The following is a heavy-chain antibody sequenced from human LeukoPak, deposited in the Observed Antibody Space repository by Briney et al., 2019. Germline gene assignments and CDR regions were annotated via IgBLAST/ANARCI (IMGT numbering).Heavy chain of an antibody. J-gene: IGHJ4*02. CDR3: ARRGYHDYSGFDY. V-gene: IGHV3-21*01. Sequence: GGSLRLSCAGSEFTFSSYSMHWVRQAPGKGLEWFSSISGRSDDIYYADSVQGRFTISRDNSKNSLYLQMKSLRAEDTALYYCARRGYHDYSGFDYWGQGTLVTVSS. CDR2: ISGRSDDI. D-gene: IGHD1-26*01. CDR1: EFTFSSYS.